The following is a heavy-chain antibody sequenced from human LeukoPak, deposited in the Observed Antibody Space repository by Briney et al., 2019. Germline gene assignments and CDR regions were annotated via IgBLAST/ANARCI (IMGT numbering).Heavy chain of an antibody. CDR2: IYYSGST. CDR1: GGSISSGGYY. Sequence: SETLSLTCTVSGGSISSGGYYWSWIRQHPGKGLEWIGYIYYSGSTNYNPSLKSRVTISVDTSKNQFSLKLSSVTAADTAVYYCARFGPEGSGFFVDYWGQGTLVTVSS. J-gene: IGHJ4*02. D-gene: IGHD6-19*01. CDR3: ARFGPEGSGFFVDY. V-gene: IGHV4-61*08.